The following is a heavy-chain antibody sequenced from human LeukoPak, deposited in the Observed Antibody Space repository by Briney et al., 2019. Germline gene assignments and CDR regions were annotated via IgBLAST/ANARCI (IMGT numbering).Heavy chain of an antibody. CDR3: ARDRAGSSTSCHHSFDH. CDR2: IGFNGGRT. D-gene: IGHD2-2*01. J-gene: IGHJ4*02. V-gene: IGHV3-23*01. Sequence: GGSLRLSCAASGFTFSSYGMSWVRQAPGKGLEWVSAIGFNGGRTYYADSVKGRFTISRDNSKNTLYLQMNSLRADDTAVYYCARDRAGSSTSCHHSFDHWGQGTLVTVSS. CDR1: GFTFSSYG.